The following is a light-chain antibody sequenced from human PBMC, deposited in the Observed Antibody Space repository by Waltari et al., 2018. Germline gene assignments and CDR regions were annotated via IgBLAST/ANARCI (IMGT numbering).Light chain of an antibody. CDR3: QHYNNWPFT. J-gene: IGKJ2*01. Sequence: EIVMTQSPATLSVSPGERATLSCRASQSFSSNLAWYQQKPGQAPRLLIYGASTRATGIPARFSGSGSGTEFTLTVTGLQSEDFAVYYCQHYNNWPFTFGQGTKLEIK. CDR2: GAS. V-gene: IGKV3-15*01. CDR1: QSFSSN.